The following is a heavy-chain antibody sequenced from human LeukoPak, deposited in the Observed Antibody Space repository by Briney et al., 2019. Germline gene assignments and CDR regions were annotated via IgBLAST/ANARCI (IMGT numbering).Heavy chain of an antibody. J-gene: IGHJ6*04. Sequence: SETLSLTCTVSGGSISSYYWSWIRQPAGKGLEWIGRIYTSGSTNYNPSLKSRVTMSVDTSKNQFSLKLSSVTAADTAVYYCARDSLSEVPAADTMDVWGKGTTVTVSS. CDR2: IYTSGST. V-gene: IGHV4-4*07. CDR3: ARDSLSEVPAADTMDV. CDR1: GGSISSYY. D-gene: IGHD2-2*01.